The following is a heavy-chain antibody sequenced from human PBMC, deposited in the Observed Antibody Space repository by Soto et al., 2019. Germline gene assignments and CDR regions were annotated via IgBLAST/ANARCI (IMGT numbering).Heavy chain of an antibody. CDR3: AKYPDLVPRPFDY. CDR2: ISGSGGST. V-gene: IGHV3-23*01. J-gene: IGHJ4*02. CDR1: WFNFSDYG. D-gene: IGHD2-21*02. Sequence: GSLRLSCAAVWFNFSDYGMRWVRKAPGKGLEWVSAISGSGGSTYYADSVKGRFTISRDNSKNTLYLQMNSLRAEDTAVYYCAKYPDLVPRPFDYWGQGTLVTVSS.